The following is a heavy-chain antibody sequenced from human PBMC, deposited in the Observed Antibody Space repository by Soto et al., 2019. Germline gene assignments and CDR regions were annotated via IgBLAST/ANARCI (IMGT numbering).Heavy chain of an antibody. Sequence: QERLVQSGADVRKPGSSVKVSCKVTGGTSTRYAINWVRQAPGQGLEWMGGIVPMFGTSKYAQKFQGRVTITADTSTNIAYMELRSLRSEDTAVYYCNRGSECDFWSGYLWGQGTLVSVSS. CDR3: NRGSECDFWSGYL. J-gene: IGHJ4*02. D-gene: IGHD3-3*01. V-gene: IGHV1-69*06. CDR2: IVPMFGTS. CDR1: GGTSTRYA.